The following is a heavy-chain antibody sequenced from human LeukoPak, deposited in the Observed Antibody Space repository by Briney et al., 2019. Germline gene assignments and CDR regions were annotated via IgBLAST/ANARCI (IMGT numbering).Heavy chain of an antibody. Sequence: AGGSLRLSCAASGFTFISYTMIWVRQAPGKGLEWVSSIGYSSTCTWYADSVKGRFTISRDNAKKSLYLQVNNLRAEDTAVYYCVSLYSGGYYMDVWGKGTTVTVSS. CDR2: IGYSSTCT. J-gene: IGHJ6*03. CDR3: VSLYSGGYYMDV. CDR1: GFTFISYT. V-gene: IGHV3-21*01. D-gene: IGHD1-26*01.